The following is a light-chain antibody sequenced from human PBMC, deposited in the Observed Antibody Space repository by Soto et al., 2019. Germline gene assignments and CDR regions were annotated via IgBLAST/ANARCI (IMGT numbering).Light chain of an antibody. CDR2: GAS. Sequence: EIVMTQSPATLSVSPGERATLSCRASQSVSSNLAWYQQKPGQAPRLLIYGASARATGIPARFSGSGSGTEFTLTISSLQSEVFAVYYCQQYNNCSGTFGQGTKVEIK. CDR3: QQYNNCSGT. V-gene: IGKV3-15*01. J-gene: IGKJ1*01. CDR1: QSVSSN.